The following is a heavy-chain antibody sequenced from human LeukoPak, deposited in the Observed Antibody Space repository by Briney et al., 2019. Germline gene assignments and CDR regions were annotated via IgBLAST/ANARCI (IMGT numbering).Heavy chain of an antibody. Sequence: PSETLSLTCTVSGGSISSSSYYWGWIRQPPGKGLEWIGSIYYSGSTYYNPSLKSRVTISVDTSKNQFSLKLSSVTAADTAVYYCARAPRYYDFWSGYYTGVWFDPWGQGTLVTVSS. D-gene: IGHD3-3*01. V-gene: IGHV4-39*07. J-gene: IGHJ5*02. CDR3: ARAPRYYDFWSGYYTGVWFDP. CDR2: IYYSGST. CDR1: GGSISSSSYY.